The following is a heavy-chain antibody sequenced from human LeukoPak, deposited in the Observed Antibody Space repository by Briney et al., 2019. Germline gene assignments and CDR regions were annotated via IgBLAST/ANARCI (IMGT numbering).Heavy chain of an antibody. J-gene: IGHJ4*02. CDR3: AKEAYCSSTSCYLFDY. CDR1: GFTFSSYA. V-gene: IGHV3-23*01. D-gene: IGHD2-2*01. CDR2: ISGSGGST. Sequence: GGSLGLSCAASGFTFSSYAMSWVRQAPGKGLEWVSAISGSGGSTYYADSVKGRFTISRDNSKNTLYLQMNSLRAEDTAVYYCAKEAYCSSTSCYLFDYWGQGTLVTVSS.